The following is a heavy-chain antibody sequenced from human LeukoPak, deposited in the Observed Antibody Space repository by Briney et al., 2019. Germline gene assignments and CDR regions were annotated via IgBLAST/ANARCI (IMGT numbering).Heavy chain of an antibody. V-gene: IGHV1-18*01. D-gene: IGHD6-19*01. CDR3: ARLRGGIYSSRDAFDI. CDR1: GYTFTSNG. J-gene: IGHJ3*02. CDR2: ISPYNGDT. Sequence: ASVKVSCRASGYTFTSNGISWVRQAPGQGLEWMAWISPYNGDTTYAQELQGRVTVTTDASTSTAYMELRSLRSDDTATYFCARLRGGIYSSRDAFDIWGQGTMVTASS.